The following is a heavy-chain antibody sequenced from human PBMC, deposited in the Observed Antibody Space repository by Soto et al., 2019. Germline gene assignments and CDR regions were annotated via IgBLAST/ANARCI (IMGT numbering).Heavy chain of an antibody. J-gene: IGHJ4*02. CDR3: ARGRGWYPVVRYFDY. CDR2: INHSGST. Sequence: SETLSLTCAVYGGSFSGYYWSWIRQPPGKGLEWIGEINHSGSTNYNPSLKSRVTISVDTSKNQFSLKLSSVTAADTAVYYCARGRGWYPVVRYFDYWGQGTLVTVSS. D-gene: IGHD6-19*01. V-gene: IGHV4-34*01. CDR1: GGSFSGYY.